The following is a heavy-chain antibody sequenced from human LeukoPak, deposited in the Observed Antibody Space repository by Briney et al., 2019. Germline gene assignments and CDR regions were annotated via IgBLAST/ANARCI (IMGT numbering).Heavy chain of an antibody. V-gene: IGHV4-4*07. CDR3: AKLNPRRWFDS. Sequence: SETLSLTCTVSDGSIIAYYWSWIRQPAGKGLEYIGRIFPGGSTTYNPSLKSRVTMSVDTSKNQFSLKLTSVTAADTAVYYCAKLNPRRWFDSWGQGILVTVSS. CDR2: IFPGGST. D-gene: IGHD5-24*01. J-gene: IGHJ5*01. CDR1: DGSIIAYY.